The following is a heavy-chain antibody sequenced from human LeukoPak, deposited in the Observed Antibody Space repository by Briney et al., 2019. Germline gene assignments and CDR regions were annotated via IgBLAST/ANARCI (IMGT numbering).Heavy chain of an antibody. J-gene: IGHJ4*02. CDR1: GYSLSSGYY. D-gene: IGHD1-1*01. V-gene: IGHV4-38-2*02. CDR2: IYHNGST. Sequence: PSETLSLTCTVSGYSLSSGYYWGWIRPPPGKGLEWIGSIYHNGSTYYNPSLKSRVTISVDTSKNQFSLYLSSVTAADTAVYYCARDRLQLQCGGQGTLVTVSS. CDR3: ARDRLQLQC.